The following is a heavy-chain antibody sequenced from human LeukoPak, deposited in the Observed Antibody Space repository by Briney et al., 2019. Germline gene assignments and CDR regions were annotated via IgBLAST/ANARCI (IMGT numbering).Heavy chain of an antibody. CDR2: IYTSGST. J-gene: IGHJ5*02. Sequence: SETLSLTCTVSGGSISSYYWSWIRQPAGKGLEWIGRIYTSGSTNYNPSLKSRVTMSVDTSKNQFSLKLSSVTAADTAVYYCARDPRYSSSELGSGPFDPWGQGTLVTVSS. CDR3: ARDPRYSSSELGSGPFDP. CDR1: GGSISSYY. D-gene: IGHD6-6*01. V-gene: IGHV4-4*07.